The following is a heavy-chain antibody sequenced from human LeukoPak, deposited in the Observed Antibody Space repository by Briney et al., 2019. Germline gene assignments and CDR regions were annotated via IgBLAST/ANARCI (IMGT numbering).Heavy chain of an antibody. D-gene: IGHD1-26*01. J-gene: IGHJ4*02. CDR1: GFTFSNYA. CDR2: ISGSGGST. V-gene: IGHV3-23*01. Sequence: GGSLRLSCAASGFTFSNYAMNWVRQAPGRGLEWVSAISGSGGSTYYADSVKGRFTISSDNSKNTLYLQMNSLRAEDTAVYYCAKDLAGSGSYSFDYWGQGTLVTVSS. CDR3: AKDLAGSGSYSFDY.